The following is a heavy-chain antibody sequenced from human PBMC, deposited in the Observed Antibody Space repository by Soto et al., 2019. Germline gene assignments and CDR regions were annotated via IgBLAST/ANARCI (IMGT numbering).Heavy chain of an antibody. CDR1: GFTFSSYA. V-gene: IGHV3-23*01. J-gene: IGHJ4*02. D-gene: IGHD4-17*01. CDR3: AKDARMTTVTNEDY. CDR2: ISGSGGST. Sequence: EVQLLESGGGLVQPGGSLRLSCVASGFTFSSYAMSWVRQAPGKGLEWVSAISGSGGSTYYADSVKGRFTISRDNSKNTLYLQMNSLRAEVTAVYYCAKDARMTTVTNEDYWGQGTLVTVSS.